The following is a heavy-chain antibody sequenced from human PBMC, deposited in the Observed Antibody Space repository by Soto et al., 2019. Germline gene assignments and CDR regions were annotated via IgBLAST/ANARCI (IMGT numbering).Heavy chain of an antibody. V-gene: IGHV1-24*01. J-gene: IGHJ6*02. CDR2: FDPEDGET. CDR1: GYTLTDLS. D-gene: IGHD6-13*01. CDR3: ATVSSWYGGGDYYGMDV. Sequence: ASVKVSCKVSGYTLTDLSMHWVRQAPGKGLEWMGGFDPEDGETIYAQKFQGRVTMTEDTSTDTAYMELSSLRSEDTAVYYCATVSSWYGGGDYYGMDVWGQGTTVTVSS.